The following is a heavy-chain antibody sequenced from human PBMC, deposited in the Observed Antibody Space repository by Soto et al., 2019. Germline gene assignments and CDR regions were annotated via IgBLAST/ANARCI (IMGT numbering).Heavy chain of an antibody. CDR3: ARGQEGVVATH. CDR1: GGSFTGYY. Sequence: QVQLQQWGAGLLKPSETLSLTCAVNGGSFTGYYWSWVRQPPGKGLEWIGEIKDGGSTNYSPSLRRRVTISADTSKKQVSLKVTSVTAADTAVYYCARGQEGVVATHWDQGTLVTVSS. J-gene: IGHJ4*02. V-gene: IGHV4-34*01. CDR2: IKDGGST. D-gene: IGHD2-15*01.